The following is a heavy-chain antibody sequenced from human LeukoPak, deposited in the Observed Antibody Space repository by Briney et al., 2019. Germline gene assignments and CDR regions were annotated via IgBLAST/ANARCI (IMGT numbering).Heavy chain of an antibody. CDR1: GGSFSSFG. V-gene: IGHV1-69*04. J-gene: IGHJ3*02. CDR2: IVPFLDIT. D-gene: IGHD4-23*01. CDR3: ARANGGDSGDALDI. Sequence: ASVKVSCKVSGGSFSSFGISWVRQAPGQGLEWVGRIVPFLDITNYAQKFQGRVTITADKSTNTVYMELSSLRSQDTAVYYCARANGGDSGDALDIWGQGTMVTVSS.